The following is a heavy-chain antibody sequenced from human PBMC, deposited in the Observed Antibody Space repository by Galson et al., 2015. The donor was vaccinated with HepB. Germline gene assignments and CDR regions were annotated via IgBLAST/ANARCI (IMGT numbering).Heavy chain of an antibody. CDR3: AGYCSSTSCGWFDP. D-gene: IGHD2-2*01. CDR1: GYTFSNYG. V-gene: IGHV1-69*13. Sequence: SVKVSCKASGYTFSNYGISWVRQAPGQGLEWMGGIIPIFGTANYAQKFQGRVTITADESTSTAYMELSSLRSEDTAVYYCAGYCSSTSCGWFDPWGQGTLVTVSS. J-gene: IGHJ5*02. CDR2: IIPIFGTA.